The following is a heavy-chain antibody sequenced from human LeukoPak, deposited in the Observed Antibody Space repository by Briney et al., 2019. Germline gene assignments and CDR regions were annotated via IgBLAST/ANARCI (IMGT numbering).Heavy chain of an antibody. CDR2: ISSSGSTI. J-gene: IGHJ6*02. V-gene: IGHV3-48*03. CDR3: ARDRSYFCPVRGVIISRNGMDV. D-gene: IGHD3-10*01. Sequence: GGSLRLSCAASGFTFSSYEMNWVRQAPGKGLEWVSYISSSGSTIYYADSVKGRFTISRDNAKNSLYLQMNSLRAEDTAVYYCARDRSYFCPVRGVIISRNGMDVWGQGTTVTVSS. CDR1: GFTFSSYE.